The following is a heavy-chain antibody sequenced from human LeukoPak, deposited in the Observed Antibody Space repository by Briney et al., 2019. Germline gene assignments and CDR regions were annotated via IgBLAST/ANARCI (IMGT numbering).Heavy chain of an antibody. V-gene: IGHV4-39*01. CDR2: LDSSGST. Sequence: SETLSLTCTVSGGSISSRSDSWGWIRQTPGKGLEWIGNLDSSGSTYYNPSLKSRVTISVGTSKNQFSLNLRSVTAADTAIYFCSRSHDYGGLYFYYYMDVWGKGTTVTVSS. D-gene: IGHD4-23*01. J-gene: IGHJ6*03. CDR3: SRSHDYGGLYFYYYMDV. CDR1: GGSISSRSDS.